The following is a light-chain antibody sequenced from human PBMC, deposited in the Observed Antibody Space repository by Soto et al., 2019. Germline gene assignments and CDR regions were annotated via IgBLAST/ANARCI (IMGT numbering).Light chain of an antibody. CDR3: HHYARSPIFT. J-gene: IGKJ3*01. CDR2: AAS. CDR1: QSVANNH. Sequence: EVVLTPSPGTLSLSAGERATLSCRASQSVANNHLAWYQQRPGQAPRLLIYAASTRAAGIPDRYSGSGSGTDFTLTLIRLEPEDFGVFFCHHYARSPIFTFGPGTTVDMK. V-gene: IGKV3-20*01.